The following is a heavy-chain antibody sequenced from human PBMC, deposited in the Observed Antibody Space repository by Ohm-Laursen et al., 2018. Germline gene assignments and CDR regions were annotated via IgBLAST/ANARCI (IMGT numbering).Heavy chain of an antibody. CDR3: AGNRLGSSFDN. Sequence: SETLSLTCTVSGDSINSSYWSWIRQPPGKGLEYISWIHYSGNTNYNPSLRSRVTISVDTSKNQISLSLRSVTAADTAIYYCAGNRLGSSFDNWGPGTVVTVSS. J-gene: IGHJ4*02. D-gene: IGHD1-26*01. CDR2: IHYSGNT. V-gene: IGHV4-59*08. CDR1: GDSINSSY.